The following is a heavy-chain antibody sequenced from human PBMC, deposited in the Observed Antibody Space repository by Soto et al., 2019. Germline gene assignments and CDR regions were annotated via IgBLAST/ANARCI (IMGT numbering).Heavy chain of an antibody. Sequence: ESGGGVVQPGRSLRLSCAASGFTFSSYGMHWVRQAPGKGLEWVAVIWYDGSNKYYADSVKGRFTISRDNSKNTLYLQMNSLRAEDTAVYYCARDRGDTAMVTGVDAFDIWGQGTMVTVSS. CDR1: GFTFSSYG. D-gene: IGHD5-18*01. CDR2: IWYDGSNK. J-gene: IGHJ3*02. V-gene: IGHV3-33*01. CDR3: ARDRGDTAMVTGVDAFDI.